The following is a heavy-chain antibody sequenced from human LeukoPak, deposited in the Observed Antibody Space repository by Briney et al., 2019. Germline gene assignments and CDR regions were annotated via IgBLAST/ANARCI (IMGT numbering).Heavy chain of an antibody. J-gene: IGHJ3*02. CDR1: EFTFSNAW. D-gene: IGHD3-10*01. V-gene: IGHV3-15*01. CDR3: TKALMVRGVVSGAFDI. CDR2: IKNNTDGGTT. Sequence: GGALRLSCAASEFTFSNAWMSWVRQAPGKGREGVGRIKNNTDGGTTDYPAPVKGRFTISRDDSKNTLYLQMNSLEADDTAVYYCTKALMVRGVVSGAFDIWGQGTMVTVSS.